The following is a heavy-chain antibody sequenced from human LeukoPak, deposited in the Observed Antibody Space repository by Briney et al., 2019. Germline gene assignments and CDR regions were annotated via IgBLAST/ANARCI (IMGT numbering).Heavy chain of an antibody. CDR2: ISYDGSNK. D-gene: IGHD6-19*01. CDR3: ASLYSSGWYPDY. J-gene: IGHJ4*02. CDR1: GFTFSSYG. Sequence: GRSLRLSCAASGFTFSSYGMHWVRQAPGKGLEWVAVISYDGSNKYYADSVKGRFTISRDNSKNTLYLQMNSLRAEDTAVYYCASLYSSGWYPDYWGQGTLVTVSS. V-gene: IGHV3-30*03.